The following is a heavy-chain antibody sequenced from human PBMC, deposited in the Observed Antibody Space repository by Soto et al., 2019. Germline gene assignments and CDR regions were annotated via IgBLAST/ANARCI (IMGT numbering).Heavy chain of an antibody. CDR3: AKSLDQTGAARSLYHYGMDV. Sequence: QTGGSLRLSCAASGFTFSSYAMSWVRQAPGKGLDWVLTISGSGGSTYYADSVKGRFTISRDNSKNTLYLQMNSLRVEDTAVYYCAKSLDQTGAARSLYHYGMDVWGQGTTVTVSS. V-gene: IGHV3-23*01. CDR1: GFTFSSYA. D-gene: IGHD6-6*01. J-gene: IGHJ6*02. CDR2: ISGSGGST.